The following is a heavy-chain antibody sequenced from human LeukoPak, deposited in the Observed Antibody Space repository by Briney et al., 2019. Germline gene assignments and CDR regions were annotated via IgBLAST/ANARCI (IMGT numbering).Heavy chain of an antibody. CDR1: GYTFTNYD. CDR3: ARRRGGDSGYDLDY. J-gene: IGHJ4*02. CDR2: MNPNSGYT. D-gene: IGHD5-12*01. V-gene: IGHV1-8*03. Sequence: ASVKVSCKASGYTFTNYDINWVRQATRQGLEWMGWMNPNSGYTGYAQKFQGRVAITMNTSISTAYMELSSLRSEDTAVYYCARRRGGDSGYDLDYWGQGTLVTVSS.